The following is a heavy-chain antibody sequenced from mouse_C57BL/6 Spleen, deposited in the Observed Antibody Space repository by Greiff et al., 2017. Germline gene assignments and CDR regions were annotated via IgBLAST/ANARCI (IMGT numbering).Heavy chain of an antibody. CDR1: GYSITSGYY. CDR3: ARVGDYPYYFDY. V-gene: IGHV3-6*01. D-gene: IGHD2-4*01. J-gene: IGHJ2*01. Sequence: EVKLQESGPGLVKPSQSLSLTCSVTGYSITSGYYWNWIRQFPGNKLEWMGYISYDGSNNYNPSLKNRISITRDTSKNQFFLKLNSVTTEDTATYYCARVGDYPYYFDYWGQGTTLTVSS. CDR2: ISYDGSN.